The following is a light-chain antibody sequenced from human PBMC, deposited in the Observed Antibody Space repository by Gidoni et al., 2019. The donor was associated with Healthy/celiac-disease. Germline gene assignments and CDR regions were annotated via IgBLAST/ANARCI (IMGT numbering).Light chain of an antibody. CDR2: AAS. Sequence: IQLTQSPSSLSASVGDRVTITCRASQSISSYLNWYQPKPGKAPKLLIYAASSLQSGVPSRFSGSGSGTDFTVTISSLQPEDFATYYCQQSYSTPYTFGQGTKLEIK. J-gene: IGKJ2*01. CDR3: QQSYSTPYT. CDR1: QSISSY. V-gene: IGKV1-39*01.